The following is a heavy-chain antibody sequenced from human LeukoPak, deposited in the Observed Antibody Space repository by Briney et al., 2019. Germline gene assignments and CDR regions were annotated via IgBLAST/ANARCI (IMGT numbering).Heavy chain of an antibody. CDR3: ARGGYCSSTSCYPWFAP. V-gene: IGHV4-4*09. CDR1: VGSISSYY. Sequence: SETLSLTCTVSVGSISSYYWSWIRQPPGKGLEWIGYIYTSGSTNYNPSLKSRVTISVDTSKNQFYLKLSSVTAADTAVYYCARGGYCSSTSCYPWFAPWRQGTLVSVSS. D-gene: IGHD2-2*01. J-gene: IGHJ5*02. CDR2: IYTSGST.